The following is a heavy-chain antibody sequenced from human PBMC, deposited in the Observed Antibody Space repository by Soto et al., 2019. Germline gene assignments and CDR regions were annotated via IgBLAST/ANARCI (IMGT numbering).Heavy chain of an antibody. CDR1: GGSISNKY. D-gene: IGHD6-19*01. V-gene: IGHV4-4*07. J-gene: IGHJ3*02. CDR2: MSSSGVT. CDR3: ARALDSSGWYGDGAFDI. Sequence: PSETLSLTCTVSGGSISNKYWSWIRQPAGKGLEWIGRMSSSGVTNYSPSLKSRVTMSVDMSKNQFSLKLSSVTATDAAVYYCARALDSSGWYGDGAFDIWGQGTMVTVSS.